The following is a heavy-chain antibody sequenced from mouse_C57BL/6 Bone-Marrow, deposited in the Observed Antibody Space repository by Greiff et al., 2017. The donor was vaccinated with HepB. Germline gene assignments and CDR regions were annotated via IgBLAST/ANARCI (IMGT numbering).Heavy chain of an antibody. CDR2: ILPGSGST. CDR1: GYTFTGYW. Sequence: LVESGAELMKPGASVKLSCKATGYTFTGYWIEWVKQRPGHGLEWIGEILPGSGSTNYNEKFKGKATFTADTSSNTAYMQLSSLTTEDSAIYYCAGGEGTMVTTSYYFDYWGQGTTLTVSS. J-gene: IGHJ2*01. D-gene: IGHD2-2*01. V-gene: IGHV1-9*01. CDR3: AGGEGTMVTTSYYFDY.